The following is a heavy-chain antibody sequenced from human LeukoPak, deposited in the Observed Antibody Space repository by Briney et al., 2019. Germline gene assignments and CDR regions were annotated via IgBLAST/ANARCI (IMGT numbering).Heavy chain of an antibody. D-gene: IGHD6-6*01. CDR2: ISGSGGST. CDR3: AKDPSIAGFDY. V-gene: IGHV3-23*01. Sequence: GGSLRLSCAASGLTFSSYWMTWVRQAPGKGLEWVSAISGSGGSTYYADSVKGRFTISRDNSKNTLYLQMNSLRAEDTAVYYCAKDPSIAGFDYWGQGTLVTVSS. CDR1: GLTFSSYW. J-gene: IGHJ4*02.